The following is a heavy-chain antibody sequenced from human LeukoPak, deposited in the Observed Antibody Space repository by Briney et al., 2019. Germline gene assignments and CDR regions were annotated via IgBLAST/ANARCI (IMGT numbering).Heavy chain of an antibody. CDR3: AKYFNSGSGSYGRYFDY. D-gene: IGHD3-10*01. CDR2: IKHDGSEE. CDR1: GFTFRSSY. J-gene: IGHJ4*02. V-gene: IGHV3-7*03. Sequence: PGGSLRLSCAASGFTFRSSYMSWVRQAPGKGLEWVAHIKHDGSEEYSVDSVKGRFTISRDNAKNSLYLEMNSLRAEDTAMYYCAKYFNSGSGSYGRYFDYWGQGTLVTVSS.